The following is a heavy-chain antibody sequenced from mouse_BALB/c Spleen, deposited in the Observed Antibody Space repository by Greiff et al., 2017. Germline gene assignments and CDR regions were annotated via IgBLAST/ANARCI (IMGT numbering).Heavy chain of an antibody. CDR2: IRNKANGYTT. J-gene: IGHJ4*01. CDR1: GFTLTDYY. V-gene: IGHV7-3*02. CDR3: ARDEGDY. Sequence: EVQRVESGGGLVQPGGSLRLSCATSGFTLTDYYMSWVRQPPGKALEWLGFIRNKANGYTTEYSASVKGRFTISRDNSQSILYLQMNTLRAEDSATYYCARDEGDYWGQGTSVTVSS.